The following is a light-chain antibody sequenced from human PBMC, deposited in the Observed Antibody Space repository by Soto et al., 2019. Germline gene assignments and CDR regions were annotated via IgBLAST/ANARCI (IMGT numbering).Light chain of an antibody. V-gene: IGKV1-39*01. Sequence: DIQMTQSPSSLSASVGDRVTITCRASQSISSYLNWYQQEPGKAPKLLIYAASSLQSGFPSRFSGSGSGTVFTLTISILQPEDYATYSCQQSYSTPPTFGQGTKVDIK. J-gene: IGKJ1*01. CDR2: AAS. CDR3: QQSYSTPPT. CDR1: QSISSY.